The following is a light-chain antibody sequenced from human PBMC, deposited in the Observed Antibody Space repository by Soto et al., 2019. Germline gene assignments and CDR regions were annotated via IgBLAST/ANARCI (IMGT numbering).Light chain of an antibody. CDR1: SSDIGTYNY. V-gene: IGLV2-14*03. CDR2: DVS. J-gene: IGLJ3*02. CDR3: SSYTTTTTPASWV. Sequence: QSVLTQPASVSGSPGQSITISCTGTSSDIGTYNYISWFQQHPGKAPKLMTYDVSNRASGVSDRFSASKSGNTASLTISGLQAEDEADYYCSSYTTTTTPASWVFGGGTQLTVL.